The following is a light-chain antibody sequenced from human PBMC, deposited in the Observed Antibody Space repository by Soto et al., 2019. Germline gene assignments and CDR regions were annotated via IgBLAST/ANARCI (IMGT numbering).Light chain of an antibody. CDR2: KES. CDR1: QTISSW. J-gene: IGKJ1*01. CDR3: QHYNSYSET. Sequence: DIQMTQSPSTLSGSVGDRVTITCRASQTISSWLAWYQQKPGKAPKLLIYKESTLKSGVPSRFSGSGSGTEFALTNSSLQPDDFATYYCQHYNSYSETLGQGTNAEL. V-gene: IGKV1-5*03.